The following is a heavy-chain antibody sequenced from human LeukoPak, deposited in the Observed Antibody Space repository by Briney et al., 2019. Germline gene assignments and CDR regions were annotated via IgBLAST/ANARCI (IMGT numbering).Heavy chain of an antibody. CDR2: IKQNGREI. Sequence: GGSLRLSCAASGVTYWMSWVRQAPGKGLEWVANIKQNGREIYYVDSVKGRFTISRDNAKNSLYLQMNSLRADDTAVYYCARSLGWRDAFDIWGQGTMVTVSS. D-gene: IGHD2-15*01. CDR3: ARSLGWRDAFDI. V-gene: IGHV3-7*01. CDR1: GVTYW. J-gene: IGHJ3*02.